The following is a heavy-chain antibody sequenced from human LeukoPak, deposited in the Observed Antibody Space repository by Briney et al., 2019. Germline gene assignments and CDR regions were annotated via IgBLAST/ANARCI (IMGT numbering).Heavy chain of an antibody. CDR3: ARVGYYESSGYYEY. CDR1: GYTLTDYY. J-gene: IGHJ4*02. D-gene: IGHD3-22*01. CDR2: INPNSGGT. Sequence: GASVTVSCTASGYTLTDYYMHWVRRAPGQGLEWMGRINPNSGGTNYAQKFQGRVTMTRDTSISTVYMELSRLRSDDTAVYYCARVGYYESSGYYEYWGQGTLVTVSS. V-gene: IGHV1-2*06.